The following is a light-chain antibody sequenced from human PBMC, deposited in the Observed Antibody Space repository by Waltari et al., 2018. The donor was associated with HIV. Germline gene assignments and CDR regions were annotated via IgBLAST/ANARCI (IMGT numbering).Light chain of an antibody. J-gene: IGLJ2*01. CDR1: SSDVGGSNY. V-gene: IGLV2-14*01. Sequence: QSALTQPASVSGSPGQSITIPCTGISSDVGGSNYVSWYQQHPGKAPKLMIYEVSNRPSGVSNRFSGSKSGNTASLTISGLQTEDEADYYCSSYTSSSTYVIFGGGTKLTVL. CDR2: EVS. CDR3: SSYTSSSTYVI.